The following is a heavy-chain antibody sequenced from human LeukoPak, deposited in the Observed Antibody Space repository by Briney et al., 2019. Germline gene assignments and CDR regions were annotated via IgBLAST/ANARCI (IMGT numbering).Heavy chain of an antibody. CDR2: INPSAGTT. CDR1: GYTFTNNY. D-gene: IGHD4-17*01. J-gene: IGHJ4*02. Sequence: ASVKVSFKASGYTFTNNYIHWVRQAPGQGLEWMGGINPSAGTTTYAQKFQGRVTMTRDTSTSTVYMELSNLKSEDAAVYYCARDFYMTALTTGYFDYWGQGTLVTVSS. V-gene: IGHV1-46*01. CDR3: ARDFYMTALTTGYFDY.